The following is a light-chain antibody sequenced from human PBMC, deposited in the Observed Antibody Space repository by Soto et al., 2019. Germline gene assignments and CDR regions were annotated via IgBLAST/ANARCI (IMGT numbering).Light chain of an antibody. CDR2: EDI. CDR3: CSYAGGASVV. Sequence: QSALTQPASVSGSPGHSITISCTGTISDVGRYNLVSWYQQHPDKAPKLIIYEDIERPSGVSHRFSGSTSGNTASLTISGLQTEDEAKYFCCSYAGGASVVFGGGTKLTVL. J-gene: IGLJ2*01. CDR1: ISDVGRYNL. V-gene: IGLV2-23*01.